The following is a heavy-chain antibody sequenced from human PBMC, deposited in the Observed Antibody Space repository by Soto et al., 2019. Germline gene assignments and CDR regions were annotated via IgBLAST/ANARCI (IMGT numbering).Heavy chain of an antibody. D-gene: IGHD3-3*01. J-gene: IGHJ4*02. V-gene: IGHV5-51*01. CDR1: GYSFAAYW. CDR3: ARLNANDYDFWTKPIDY. CDR2: IYPDDSDT. Sequence: GESLKISCKGSGYSFAAYWIGWVRQMPGKGLEWMGIIYPDDSDTRYSPSFQGQVTISVDKSITTAYLQWSSLQASDTAMYYCARLNANDYDFWTKPIDYWGQGTLVTVSS.